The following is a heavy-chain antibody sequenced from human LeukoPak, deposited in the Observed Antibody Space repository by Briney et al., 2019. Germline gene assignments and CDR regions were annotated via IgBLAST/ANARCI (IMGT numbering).Heavy chain of an antibody. CDR1: GGSISSSSYY. J-gene: IGHJ4*02. V-gene: IGHV4-39*01. CDR3: ARLRGELHRENDF. CDR2: IYYSGST. Sequence: SETLSLTCTVSGGSISSSSYYWGWIRQPPGKGLEWIGSIYYSGSTYYNPSLRSRVTISVDTSKNQFSLKLSSVTAADTAVYYCARLRGELHRENDFGGQGTLVSVSS. D-gene: IGHD2-21*01.